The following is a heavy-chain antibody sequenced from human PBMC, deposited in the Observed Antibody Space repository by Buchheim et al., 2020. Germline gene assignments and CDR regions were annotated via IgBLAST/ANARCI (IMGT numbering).Heavy chain of an antibody. CDR3: GRVTLGATGLDS. V-gene: IGHV3-74*01. D-gene: IGHD1-26*01. Sequence: EVQLVESGGGLVQPGGSLRLSCAASGFTFSSHWMQWVRQGPGEGLVWVSRISGDGSGITYADSVRGRFTISRDNAKSTLYLQMNSLRPEDTAVYYCGRVTLGATGLDSWGQGT. CDR1: GFTFSSHW. J-gene: IGHJ4*02. CDR2: ISGDGSGI.